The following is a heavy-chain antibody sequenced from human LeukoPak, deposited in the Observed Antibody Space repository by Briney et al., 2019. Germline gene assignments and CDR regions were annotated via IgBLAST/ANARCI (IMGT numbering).Heavy chain of an antibody. Sequence: SQTLSLTCAVSGGSISSGGYSWSWSRQPPGKGLEWIGYIYHSGSTYYYPSLKSRVTISVDRSKNQFSLKLSSVTAADTAVYYCARNKYSSSWFDYWGQGTLVTVSS. CDR3: ARNKYSSSWFDY. J-gene: IGHJ4*02. CDR2: IYHSGST. D-gene: IGHD6-13*01. V-gene: IGHV4-30-2*01. CDR1: GGSISSGGYS.